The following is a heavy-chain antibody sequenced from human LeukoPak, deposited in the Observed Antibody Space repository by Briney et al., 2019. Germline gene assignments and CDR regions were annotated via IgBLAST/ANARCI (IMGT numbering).Heavy chain of an antibody. CDR2: IKQDGSEK. J-gene: IGHJ6*03. CDR1: GFTFSSYW. D-gene: IGHD2-2*01. CDR3: ARDLGHCSSTSCYYYYYMDV. Sequence: GGSLRLSCAASGFTFSSYWMSWVRQAPGKGLEWVANIKQDGSEKYYVDSVKGRFTISRDNAKNSLYLQMNSLRAEDTAVYYCARDLGHCSSTSCYYYYYMDVWGKGTTVTVSS. V-gene: IGHV3-7*01.